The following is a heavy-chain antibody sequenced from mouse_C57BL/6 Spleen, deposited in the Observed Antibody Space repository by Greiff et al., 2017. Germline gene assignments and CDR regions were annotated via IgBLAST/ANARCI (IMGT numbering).Heavy chain of an antibody. D-gene: IGHD2-4*01. CDR3: ARSDDSFYAMDY. CDR1: GYTFTCYW. V-gene: IGHV1-52*01. CDR2: IDPSDSET. J-gene: IGHJ4*01. Sequence: QVQLQQPGAELVRPGSSVKLSCKASGYTFTCYWMHWVKQRPIQGLEWIGNIDPSDSETHYNQKFKDKATLTVDKSSSTAYMQLSSLTSEDSAVYYCARSDDSFYAMDYWGQGTSVTVSS.